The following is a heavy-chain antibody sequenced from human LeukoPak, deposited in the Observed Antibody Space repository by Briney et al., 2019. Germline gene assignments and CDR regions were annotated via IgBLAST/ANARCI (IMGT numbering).Heavy chain of an antibody. CDR2: IIPIFGTA. J-gene: IGHJ4*02. V-gene: IGHV1-69*01. CDR1: GGTFSSYA. D-gene: IGHD5-18*01. Sequence: SVKVSCKASGGTFSSYAISWVRQAPGQGLKWMGGIIPIFGTANYAQKFQGRVTITADESTSTAYMELSSLRSEDTAVYYCASSPVTWIQLWFGYWGQGTLVTVSS. CDR3: ASSPVTWIQLWFGY.